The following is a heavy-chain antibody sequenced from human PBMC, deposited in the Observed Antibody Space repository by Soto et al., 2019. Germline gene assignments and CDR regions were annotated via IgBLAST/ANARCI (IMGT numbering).Heavy chain of an antibody. CDR1: GFTFSNYA. J-gene: IGHJ4*02. D-gene: IGHD6-19*01. CDR3: AKFCVETGSNCGWPWSFHY. V-gene: IGHV3-23*01. Sequence: EVQLLESGGGLVQPGRSLRLSCAASGFTFSNYAMSWVRQAPGQGLDWVSAISGSGGTTYYADSVKGRFTISRYNSKNLLLLQMKSLKAEDAAVYYCAKFCVETGSNCGWPWSFHYWCQGSLVTVSS. CDR2: ISGSGGTT.